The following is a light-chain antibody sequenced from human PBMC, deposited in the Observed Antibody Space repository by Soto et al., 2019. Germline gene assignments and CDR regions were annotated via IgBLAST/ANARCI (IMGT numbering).Light chain of an antibody. V-gene: IGKV3-15*01. CDR1: PSVSSN. CDR2: GAS. CDR3: QQYNNWPPT. Sequence: EIVMTQSPATLSVSPGERATLSCRASPSVSSNLAWYQQKPGQAPRLLIYGASTRATGIPARFSGSVSGTAFTLTISSLKSEDFAVYYCQQYNNWPPTFGQGTKVELK. J-gene: IGKJ1*01.